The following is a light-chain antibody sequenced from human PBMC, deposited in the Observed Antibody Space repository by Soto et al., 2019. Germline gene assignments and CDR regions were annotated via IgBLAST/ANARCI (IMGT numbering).Light chain of an antibody. CDR1: QGITSA. V-gene: IGKV1-13*02. Sequence: AIQLTQSPSSLSASVGDRVTITCRASQGITSALAWYQQKPGKAPKLLIYDASSLESGVPSRFSGSGSGTDFTLTISSLQPDDFAAYYCQQFNSYPRTFGLRTKVEIK. J-gene: IGKJ1*01. CDR2: DAS. CDR3: QQFNSYPRT.